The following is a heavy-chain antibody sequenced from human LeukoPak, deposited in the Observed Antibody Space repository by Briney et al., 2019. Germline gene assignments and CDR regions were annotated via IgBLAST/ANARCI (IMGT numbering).Heavy chain of an antibody. CDR1: GFIFSSYA. J-gene: IGHJ4*02. CDR3: AKDRRGYSGYSIDY. Sequence: GGSLRLSCAASGFIFSSYAMHWVRQAAGKGLEWVAVISYDGSNECYADSVKGRFTISRDNSKNTLYLQMSSLRAEDTAVYYCAKDRRGYSGYSIDYWGQGTLVTVSS. V-gene: IGHV3-30*18. CDR2: ISYDGSNE. D-gene: IGHD5-12*01.